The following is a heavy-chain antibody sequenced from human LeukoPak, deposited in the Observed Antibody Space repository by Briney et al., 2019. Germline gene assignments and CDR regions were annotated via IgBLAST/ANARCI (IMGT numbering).Heavy chain of an antibody. Sequence: GGSLRLSCAASGFILSNFGMHWVRQAPGRGLEWVAVIWHDGSDKYYADSAKGRFSISRDNSKNTLYLQVNSLRVEDTAVYYCARDPGMGILNGLDVWGQGTTVTVSS. CDR3: ARDPGMGILNGLDV. V-gene: IGHV3-33*01. J-gene: IGHJ6*02. D-gene: IGHD2-15*01. CDR1: GFILSNFG. CDR2: IWHDGSDK.